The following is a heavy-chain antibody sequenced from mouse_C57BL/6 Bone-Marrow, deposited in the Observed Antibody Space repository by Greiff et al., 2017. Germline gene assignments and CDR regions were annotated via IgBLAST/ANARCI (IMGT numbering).Heavy chain of an antibody. CDR2: IYWDDDK. J-gene: IGHJ2*01. CDR1: GFSLSTSGMG. V-gene: IGHV8-12*01. Sequence: QVTLKESGPGILQSSQTLSLTCSFSGFSLSTSGMGVSWIRQPSGKGLEWLAHIYWDDDKRYNPSLKSRLTISKDTSRNQVFLKITSVDTADTATYYCARDYGSSYVGYYFDYWGQGTTLTVSS. D-gene: IGHD1-1*01. CDR3: ARDYGSSYVGYYFDY.